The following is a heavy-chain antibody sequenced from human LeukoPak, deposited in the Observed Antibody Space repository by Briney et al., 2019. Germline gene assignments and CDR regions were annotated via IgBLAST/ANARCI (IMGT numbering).Heavy chain of an antibody. J-gene: IGHJ6*03. V-gene: IGHV1-8*01. CDR1: GYTFTSYD. CDR2: MNPNSGNT. Sequence: PVASVKVSCKASGYTFTSYDINWVRQATGQGLEWMGWMNPNSGNTGYAQKFEGRVTMTRNTSISTAYMELSGLKSEDTAVYYCARKGPANYYYYYMDVWGKGTSVTVPS. CDR3: ARKGPANYYYYYMDV. D-gene: IGHD2-2*01.